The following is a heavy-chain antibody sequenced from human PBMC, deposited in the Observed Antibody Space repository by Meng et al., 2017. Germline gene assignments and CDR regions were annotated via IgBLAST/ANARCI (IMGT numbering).Heavy chain of an antibody. J-gene: IGHJ1*01. Sequence: QVQLQQWGAGLLKPWETLSLTCAVYGGSFSGYYWSWIRQPPGKGLEWIGEINHSGSTNYNPSLKSRVTISVDTSKNQFSLKLSSVTAADTAVYYCARARRAGSVVTAIRNWGQGTLVTVSS. D-gene: IGHD2-21*02. V-gene: IGHV4-34*01. CDR3: ARARRAGSVVTAIRN. CDR2: INHSGST. CDR1: GGSFSGYY.